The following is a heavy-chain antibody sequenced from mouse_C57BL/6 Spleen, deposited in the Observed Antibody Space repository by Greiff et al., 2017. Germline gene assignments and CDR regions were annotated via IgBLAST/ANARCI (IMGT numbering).Heavy chain of an antibody. V-gene: IGHV5-4*01. D-gene: IGHD2-1*01. CDR1: GFTFSSYA. J-gene: IGHJ3*01. CDR2: ISDGGSYT. Sequence: EVQVVESGGGLVKPGGSLKLSCAASGFTFSSYAMSWVRQTPEKRLEWVATISDGGSYTYYPDNVKGRFTISRDNAKNNLYLQLSHLKSEDTAMYYCARDGDYGNYGGFAYWGQGTLVTVSA. CDR3: ARDGDYGNYGGFAY.